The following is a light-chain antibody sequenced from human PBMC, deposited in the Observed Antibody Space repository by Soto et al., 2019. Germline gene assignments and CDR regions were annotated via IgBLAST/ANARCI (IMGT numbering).Light chain of an antibody. CDR1: QDINYY. CDR3: QQSHSGIT. Sequence: DIQMTQSPSSLSASVGDRVTITCRASQDINYYLAWYQQKPGKVPKLLIYSASTLESGVPSRFSGSGSGTDFTLTISSLQPEDFATYYCQQSHSGITFGQGTRLENK. V-gene: IGKV1-27*01. CDR2: SAS. J-gene: IGKJ5*01.